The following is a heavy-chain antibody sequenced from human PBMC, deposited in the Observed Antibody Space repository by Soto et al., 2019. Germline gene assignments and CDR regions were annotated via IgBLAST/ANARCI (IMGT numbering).Heavy chain of an antibody. J-gene: IGHJ4*02. CDR1: GFTFSSHG. D-gene: IGHD4-17*01. V-gene: IGHV3-30*18. CDR2: TSYDGNYK. CDR3: ANLYGDAPDY. Sequence: QVQLVESGGGVVQPGRSLRLSCAASGFTFSSHGMHWVRQAPGKGLEWVAVTSYDGNYKYYADSVKGRFTISRDNSKNTLYLQMNSLRVDDTAVYYCANLYGDAPDYWGQGTLVTVSS.